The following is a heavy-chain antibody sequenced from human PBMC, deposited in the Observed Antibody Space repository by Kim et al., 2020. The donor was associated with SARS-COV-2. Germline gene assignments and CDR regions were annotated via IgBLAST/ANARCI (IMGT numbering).Heavy chain of an antibody. D-gene: IGHD5-12*01. CDR1: GGSISSYY. CDR2: IYYSGST. Sequence: SETLSLTCTVSGGSISSYYWSWIRQPPGKGLEWIGYIYYSGSTNYNPSLKSRVTISVDTSKNQFSLKLSSVTAADTAVYYCARSRGDGYNLVYYYGMDVWGQGTTVTVSS. CDR3: ARSRGDGYNLVYYYGMDV. V-gene: IGHV4-59*01. J-gene: IGHJ6*02.